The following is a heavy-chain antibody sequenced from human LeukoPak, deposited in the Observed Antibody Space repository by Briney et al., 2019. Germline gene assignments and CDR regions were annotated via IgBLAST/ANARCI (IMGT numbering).Heavy chain of an antibody. Sequence: PGGPLNLPCTVSGFPFSSFWMHWVRQPPGKGLVWFSRIDSNGGGTSYPDSVKGRFTMSRDNAKNSLYLQMNSLRVEDTAVYYCAKDSRSGWYGGNFQQWGQGTLVTVSS. CDR3: AKDSRSGWYGGNFQQ. CDR1: GFPFSSFW. CDR2: IDSNGGGT. V-gene: IGHV3-74*01. D-gene: IGHD6-19*01. J-gene: IGHJ1*01.